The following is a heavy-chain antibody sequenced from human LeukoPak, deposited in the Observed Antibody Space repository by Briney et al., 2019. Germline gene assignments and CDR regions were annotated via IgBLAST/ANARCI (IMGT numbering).Heavy chain of an antibody. J-gene: IGHJ4*02. CDR1: GGSITSYF. CDR3: ARDRLFGSGHHYFDY. CDR2: NYTSGST. V-gene: IGHV4-4*07. Sequence: SETLSLTCTVSGGSITSYFWSWIRQPAGKGLEWIGRNYTSGSTNYNPSLKSRVTMSVDTSKNQFSLKLSSVTAADTAVYYCARDRLFGSGHHYFDYWGQGTLVTVSS. D-gene: IGHD3-22*01.